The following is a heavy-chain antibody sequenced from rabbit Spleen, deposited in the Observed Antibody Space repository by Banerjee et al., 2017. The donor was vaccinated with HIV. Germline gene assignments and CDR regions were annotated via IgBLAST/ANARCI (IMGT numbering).Heavy chain of an antibody. Sequence: QSLEESGGDLVKPGASLTLTCTASGFTISSSSYMCWVRQAPGKGLEWIACIDTGSSTAYASWAKGRFTISKASSTTVTLQMTSLTVADTATYFCARGTVSAGDGYAVWGQGTLVTVS. CDR1: GFTISSSSY. CDR3: ARGTVSAGDGYAV. D-gene: IGHD6-1*01. J-gene: IGHJ3*01. CDR2: IDTGSST. V-gene: IGHV1S40*01.